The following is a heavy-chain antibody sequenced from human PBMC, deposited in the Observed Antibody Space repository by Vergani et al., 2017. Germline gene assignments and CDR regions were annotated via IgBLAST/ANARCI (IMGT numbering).Heavy chain of an antibody. CDR1: GFTLSSYW. CDR2: IKQDGSEK. CDR3: SRDQLRYFDWSPGDY. V-gene: IGHV3-7*01. J-gene: IGHJ4*02. Sequence: EVQLAESGGGLVQPGGSLRLSCAASGFTLSSYWMSWVRQAPGKGREWVANIKQDGSEKYYVDSVKGRFTISRDNAKNSLYLQMNSLRAEDTAVYYCSRDQLRYFDWSPGDYWGQGTLVTVSS. D-gene: IGHD3-9*01.